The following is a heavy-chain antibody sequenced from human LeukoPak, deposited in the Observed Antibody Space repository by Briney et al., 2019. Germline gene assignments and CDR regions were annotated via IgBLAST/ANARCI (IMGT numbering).Heavy chain of an antibody. J-gene: IGHJ4*02. Sequence: GESLKISCKSSGYSFTSYWIGWVRQMPGKGLEWMGIIYPGDSDTRYSPSFQGQVIISADKSINTAYMQWSSLKASDTAMYYCARGVGVRRSEKYDYWGQGTLVTVSS. CDR1: GYSFTSYW. CDR3: ARGVGVRRSEKYDY. V-gene: IGHV5-51*01. D-gene: IGHD1-26*01. CDR2: IYPGDSDT.